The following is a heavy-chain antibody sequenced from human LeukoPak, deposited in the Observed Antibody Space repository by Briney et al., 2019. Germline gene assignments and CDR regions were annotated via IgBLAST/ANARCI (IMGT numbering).Heavy chain of an antibody. D-gene: IGHD2-2*02. V-gene: IGHV1-69*13. Sequence: SVKVSCKASGGTFSSYAISWVRQAPGQGLEWMGGIIHIFGTANYAQKFQGRVTITADESTSTAYMELSSLRSEDTAVYYCARTPCSSTSCHMYYFDYWGQGTLVTVSS. CDR3: ARTPCSSTSCHMYYFDY. CDR2: IIHIFGTA. J-gene: IGHJ4*02. CDR1: GGTFSSYA.